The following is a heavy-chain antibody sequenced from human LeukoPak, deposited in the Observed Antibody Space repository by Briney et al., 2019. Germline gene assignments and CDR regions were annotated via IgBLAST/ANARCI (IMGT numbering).Heavy chain of an antibody. J-gene: IGHJ6*02. V-gene: IGHV1-46*01. CDR2: INPSGGST. D-gene: IGHD6-19*01. CDR1: GYSFIRYH. Sequence: ASVKVSCKASGYSFIRYHIHWVRQAPGQGLEWMGIINPSGGSTSYAQKFQGRVTMARDTSTSTVYMELSSLRSEDTAVYYCARGAIAVAVDLVYYGMDVWGQGTTVTVSS. CDR3: ARGAIAVAVDLVYYGMDV.